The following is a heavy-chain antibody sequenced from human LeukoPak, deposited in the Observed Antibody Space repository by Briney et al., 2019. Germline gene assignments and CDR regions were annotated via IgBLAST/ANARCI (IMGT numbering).Heavy chain of an antibody. CDR1: GVSISSYY. D-gene: IGHD1-26*01. CDR2: IFYSGNT. V-gene: IGHV4-59*08. J-gene: IGHJ4*02. CDR3: ARLAAISGSDYPDD. Sequence: SETLSLTCTVSGVSISSYYWSWIRQPPGKGLEWIGYIFYSGNTLYNPSLRSRVTISADTSKNHFSLRLRSVTATDTAVYYCARLAAISGSDYPDDWGQGTLVTVSS.